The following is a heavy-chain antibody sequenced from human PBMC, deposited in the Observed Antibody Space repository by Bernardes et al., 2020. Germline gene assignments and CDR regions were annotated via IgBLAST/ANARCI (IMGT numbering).Heavy chain of an antibody. Sequence: GESLKISCKGSGYSFTNYWIGWVRQMPGKGLEWMGMVHPGDSDTRYSPSFQGQVIISVDKSITTTYLQWSTLKASDTAIYYCTRPTNNWFDAWGQGTLVTVSS. V-gene: IGHV5-51*01. CDR1: GYSFTNYW. CDR3: TRPTNNWFDA. CDR2: VHPGDSDT. J-gene: IGHJ5*02.